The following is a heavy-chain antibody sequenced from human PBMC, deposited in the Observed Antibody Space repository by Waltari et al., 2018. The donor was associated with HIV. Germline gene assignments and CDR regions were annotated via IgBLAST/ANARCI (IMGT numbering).Heavy chain of an antibody. CDR1: GGSLSRGSYY. CDR2: IYTSRST. Sequence: QVQLQASGPGPVKPSQTLSLTCTASGGSLSRGSYYWSWIRQPAGKGLEWIGRIYTSRSTNYNPSLKSRVTISVDTSKNQLSLKLSSVTAADTAVYYCARATGDSPFDYWGQGTLVTVSS. CDR3: ARATGDSPFDY. J-gene: IGHJ4*02. D-gene: IGHD4-17*01. V-gene: IGHV4-61*02.